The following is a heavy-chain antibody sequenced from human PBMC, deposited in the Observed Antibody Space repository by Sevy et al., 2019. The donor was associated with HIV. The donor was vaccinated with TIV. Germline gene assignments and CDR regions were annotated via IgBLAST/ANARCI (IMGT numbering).Heavy chain of an antibody. Sequence: ASVKVSCKASGYTFTSYGISWVRQAPGQGLEWMGWISAYNGNTNYAQMLQGRVTMTTDTSTSTAYMELRSLRSDDTAVYYCARDRGEQWLVYFDYWGQGTLVTVSS. CDR3: ARDRGEQWLVYFDY. J-gene: IGHJ4*02. V-gene: IGHV1-18*01. CDR1: GYTFTSYG. CDR2: ISAYNGNT. D-gene: IGHD6-19*01.